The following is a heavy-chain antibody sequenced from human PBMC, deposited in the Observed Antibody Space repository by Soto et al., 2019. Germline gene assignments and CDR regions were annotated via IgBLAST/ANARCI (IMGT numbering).Heavy chain of an antibody. Sequence: EVQLLESGGGLVQPGGSLRLSCAAFSRYAMSWVRQTPGKGLEWVSAISDSGAGTYYADSVRGRFTISRDNSKNTVYLQMNSLRAEDTAIYYCAKLTGFEFDGTSFDIWDQGTMVTVSS. CDR2: ISDSGAGT. J-gene: IGHJ3*02. V-gene: IGHV3-23*01. CDR3: AKLTGFEFDGTSFDI. D-gene: IGHD3-9*01. CDR1: SRYA.